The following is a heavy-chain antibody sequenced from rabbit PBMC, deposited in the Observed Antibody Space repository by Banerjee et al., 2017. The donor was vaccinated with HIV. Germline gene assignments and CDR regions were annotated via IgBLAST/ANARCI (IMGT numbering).Heavy chain of an antibody. D-gene: IGHD1-1*01. CDR2: IYAGSSGST. CDR1: GFSFSSSYY. CDR3: ARSSSVFNL. V-gene: IGHV1S40*01. Sequence: QSLEESGGDLVKPGASLTLTCTASGFSFSSSYYMCWVRQAPGKGLEWIACIYAGSSGSTYYASWAKGRFTISKTSSTTVTLQMTSLTAADTATYFCARSSSVFNLWGPGTLVTVS. J-gene: IGHJ4*01.